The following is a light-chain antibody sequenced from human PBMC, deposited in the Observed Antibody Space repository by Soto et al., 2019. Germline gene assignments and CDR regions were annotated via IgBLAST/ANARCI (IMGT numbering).Light chain of an antibody. V-gene: IGLV1-51*01. CDR3: GTWDTRLGAV. J-gene: IGLJ2*01. Sequence: QSVLTQPPSVSAAPGQKVTISCSGSSSNIGHNYVSWYQHLPGTAPKLLIYDNNERPSGIPDRFSGSKSGTSATLGITGLQTGDEADYYCGTWDTRLGAVFGGGTKLTVL. CDR1: SSNIGHNY. CDR2: DNN.